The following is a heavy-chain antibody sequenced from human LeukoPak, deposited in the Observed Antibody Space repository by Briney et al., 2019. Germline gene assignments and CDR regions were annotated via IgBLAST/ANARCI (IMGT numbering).Heavy chain of an antibody. CDR1: GGSFSGYY. J-gene: IGHJ4*02. CDR2: INHSGST. V-gene: IGHV4-34*01. Sequence: SETLSLTCAVYGGSFSGYYWSWIRQPPGKGLEWIREINHSGSTNCNPSLKSRVTISVDTSKNQFSLKLSSVTAADTAVYYCARGRSRYYYDSSGTSPFDYWGQGTLVTVSS. CDR3: ARGRSRYYYDSSGTSPFDY. D-gene: IGHD3-22*01.